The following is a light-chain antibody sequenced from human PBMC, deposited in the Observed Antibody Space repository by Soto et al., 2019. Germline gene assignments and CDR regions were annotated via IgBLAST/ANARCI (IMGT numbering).Light chain of an antibody. Sequence: QSVLTQPASVSGSPGQSITISCTGTSSDVGSYNLVSWYQQHPGKAPKLMIYEGSKRPSGVSNRFSGSKSGNTASLTISGLQAEDEADYYCCSYAGSSTYGFGTGTKRTVL. CDR3: CSYAGSSTYG. V-gene: IGLV2-23*01. CDR2: EGS. J-gene: IGLJ1*01. CDR1: SSDVGSYNL.